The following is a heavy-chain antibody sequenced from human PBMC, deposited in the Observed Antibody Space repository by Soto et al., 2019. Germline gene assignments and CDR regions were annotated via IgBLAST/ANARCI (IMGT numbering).Heavy chain of an antibody. CDR3: AKDRNVAAPVSVLDY. V-gene: IGHV3-48*01. CDR2: ISSSSSTI. J-gene: IGHJ4*02. D-gene: IGHD6-13*01. CDR1: GFTFSSYS. Sequence: GGSLRLSCAASGFTFSSYSMNWVRQAPGKGLEWVSYISSSSSTIYYADSVKGRFTISRDNAKNSLYLQMNSLRAEDTAVYYCAKDRNVAAPVSVLDYWGQGTLVTVSS.